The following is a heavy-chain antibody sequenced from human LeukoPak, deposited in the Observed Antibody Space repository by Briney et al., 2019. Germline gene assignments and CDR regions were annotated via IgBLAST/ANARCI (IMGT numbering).Heavy chain of an antibody. CDR1: GFTFSSYA. D-gene: IGHD6-13*01. J-gene: IGHJ4*02. Sequence: PGGSLRLSCAASGFTFSSYAMHWVRQAPGKGLEWVAVISYDGSNKYYADSVKGRFTISRDNSKNTLYLQMNSLRAEDTAVYYCARERLGIAAAGPLGYWGQGTLVTVSS. CDR2: ISYDGSNK. V-gene: IGHV3-30-3*01. CDR3: ARERLGIAAAGPLGY.